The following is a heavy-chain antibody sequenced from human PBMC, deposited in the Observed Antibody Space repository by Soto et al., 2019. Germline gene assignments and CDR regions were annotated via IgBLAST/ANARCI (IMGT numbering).Heavy chain of an antibody. D-gene: IGHD3-22*01. CDR2: IIPIFGTA. Sequence: QVQLVQSGAEVKKPGSSVKVSCKASGGTFSSYAISWVRQAPGQGLEWMGGIIPIFGTANYAQKFQGRVTITADESTSTAYMELSSLRSEDTAVYYCAARRTYYYDSSGYLFDYWGQGTLVTVSS. CDR3: AARRTYYYDSSGYLFDY. CDR1: GGTFSSYA. V-gene: IGHV1-69*01. J-gene: IGHJ4*02.